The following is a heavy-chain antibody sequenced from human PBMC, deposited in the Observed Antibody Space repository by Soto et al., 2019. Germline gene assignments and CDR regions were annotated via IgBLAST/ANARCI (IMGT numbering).Heavy chain of an antibody. CDR3: ARGGSSGWYRTVWFDP. J-gene: IGHJ5*02. CDR1: GGSFSGYY. CDR2: INHSGST. D-gene: IGHD6-19*01. Sequence: SETLSLTCAVYGGSFSGYYWSWIRQPPGKGLEWIGEINHSGSTNYNPSLKSRVTISVDTSKNQFSLKLSSVTAADTAVYYCARGGSSGWYRTVWFDPWGQGTLVTVSS. V-gene: IGHV4-34*01.